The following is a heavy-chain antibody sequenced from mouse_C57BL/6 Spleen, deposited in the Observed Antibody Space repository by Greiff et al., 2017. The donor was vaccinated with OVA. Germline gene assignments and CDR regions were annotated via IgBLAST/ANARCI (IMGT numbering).Heavy chain of an antibody. CDR2: IDPSDSYT. D-gene: IGHD1-1*01. CDR3: ASSPHYYGSSYGWYFDV. Sequence: VQLQQSGAELVKPGASVKLSCKASGYTFTSYWMQWVKQRPGQGLEWIGEIDPSDSYTNYNQKFKGKATLTVDTSSSTAYMQLSSLTSEDSAVYYCASSPHYYGSSYGWYFDVWGTGTTVTVSS. J-gene: IGHJ1*03. CDR1: GYTFTSYW. V-gene: IGHV1-50*01.